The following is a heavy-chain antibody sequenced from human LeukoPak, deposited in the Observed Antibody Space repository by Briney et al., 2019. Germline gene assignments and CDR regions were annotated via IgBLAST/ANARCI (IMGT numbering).Heavy chain of an antibody. CDR3: ASRKGVATIDY. J-gene: IGHJ4*02. Sequence: SETLSLTCTVSGGSISSSSYYWGWIRQPPGKGLEWIGSIYYSGSTYYNPSLKSRVTISVDTSKNQFSLKLSSVTAADTAVYYCASRKGVATIDYWGQGTLVTVSS. CDR1: GGSISSSSYY. V-gene: IGHV4-39*07. D-gene: IGHD5-12*01. CDR2: IYYSGST.